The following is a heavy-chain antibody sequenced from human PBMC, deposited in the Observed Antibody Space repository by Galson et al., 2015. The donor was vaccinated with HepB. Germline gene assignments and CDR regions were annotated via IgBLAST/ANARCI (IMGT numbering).Heavy chain of an antibody. CDR2: ISYDGSNK. J-gene: IGHJ5*02. D-gene: IGHD5-18*01. V-gene: IGHV3-30*04. Sequence: SLRLSCAASGFTFSSYAMHWVRQAPGKGLEWVAVISYDGSNKYYADPVKGRFTISRDNSKNTLYLQMNSLRAEDTAVYYCAREGFSYAIRWLGPWGQGTLVTVSS. CDR1: GFTFSSYA. CDR3: AREGFSYAIRWLGP.